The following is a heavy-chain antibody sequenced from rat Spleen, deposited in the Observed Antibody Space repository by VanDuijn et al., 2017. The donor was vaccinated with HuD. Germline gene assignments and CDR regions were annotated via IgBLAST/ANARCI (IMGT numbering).Heavy chain of an antibody. CDR3: TRGGNYDYDH. D-gene: IGHD1-10*01. CDR1: GFTFSNSG. V-gene: IGHV5-31*01. CDR2: ITNTGNTP. Sequence: EVQLVESGGGLVQPGRSMKLSCAASGFTFSNSGMAWIRQAPGKGLEWIASITNTGNTPYYSQSVKGRFTISRENAKNTLYLQMNSLRSEDTATYYCTRGGNYDYDHWGQGLMVTVSS. J-gene: IGHJ2*01.